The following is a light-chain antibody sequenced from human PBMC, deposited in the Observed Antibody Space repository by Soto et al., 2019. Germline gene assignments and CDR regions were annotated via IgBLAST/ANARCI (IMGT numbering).Light chain of an antibody. J-gene: IGKJ5*01. CDR2: GAS. V-gene: IGKV3D-20*02. Sequence: ELVLTQSPGTLSLSPGERATVSCRASQTISRNYLVWYQKKPGQAPRLLIYGASTRATGIPDRFTGSGSGTDFTLTITRLEPEDFAVYYCQQRSNLGTFGQGTRLEIK. CDR3: QQRSNLGT. CDR1: QTISRNY.